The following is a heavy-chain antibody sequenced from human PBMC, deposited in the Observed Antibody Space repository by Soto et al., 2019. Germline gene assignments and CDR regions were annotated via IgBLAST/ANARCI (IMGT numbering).Heavy chain of an antibody. CDR1: GFTFSNYA. D-gene: IGHD2-21*01. CDR2: VSHDGNKQ. J-gene: IGHJ2*01. V-gene: IGHV3-30-3*01. Sequence: QVQLVESGGGVVQPGRSLRLSCAVSGFTFSNYAMHWVRQAPGKGLEWVAIVSHDGNKQYYADSAKGRFTISRDNSENTLYLQMNSLRTEDTAVFYCVRDGATQMWRPWYFDLWGRGTLVTVSS. CDR3: VRDGATQMWRPWYFDL.